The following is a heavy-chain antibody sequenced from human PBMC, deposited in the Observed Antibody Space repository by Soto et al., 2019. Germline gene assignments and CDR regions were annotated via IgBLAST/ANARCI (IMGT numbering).Heavy chain of an antibody. Sequence: QTLSLTCAVSGGSISSGGYSWSWIRQPPGKGLEWIGYIYHSGSTYYNPSLKSRVTISVDRSKNQFSLKLSSVTAADTAVYYCARQSFYGDFDYWGQGTLVTVSS. CDR3: ARQSFYGDFDY. V-gene: IGHV4-30-2*01. D-gene: IGHD4-17*01. J-gene: IGHJ4*02. CDR1: GGSISSGGYS. CDR2: IYHSGST.